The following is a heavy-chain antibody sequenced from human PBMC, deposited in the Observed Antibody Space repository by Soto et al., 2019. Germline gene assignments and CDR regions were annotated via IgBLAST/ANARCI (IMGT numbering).Heavy chain of an antibody. CDR2: ISSSSSYI. Sequence: VGSLRLSCAASGFTFSSYSMNWVRQAPGKGLEWVSSISSSSSYIYYADSGKGRFTISRDNAKNSLYLQMNSLRAEDTAVYYCARVHYDILSGTEYYFDYCRQGSLGAVAS. CDR1: GFTFSSYS. J-gene: IGHJ4*02. D-gene: IGHD3-9*01. CDR3: ARVHYDILSGTEYYFDY. V-gene: IGHV3-21*01.